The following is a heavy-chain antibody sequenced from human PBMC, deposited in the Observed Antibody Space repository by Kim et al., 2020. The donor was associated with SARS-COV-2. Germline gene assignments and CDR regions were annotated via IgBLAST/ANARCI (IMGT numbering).Heavy chain of an antibody. D-gene: IGHD5-12*01. V-gene: IGHV3-23*01. Sequence: GGSLRLSCAASGFTLSNNAMTWVRQAPGKGLEWVSDIRGGGDTYYADTVKGRFTFSRNDSQNVLFLQRASMRADDTALFYCGGHVAFAYWGQGTLVTVSS. J-gene: IGHJ4*02. CDR3: GGHVAFAY. CDR2: IRGGGDT. CDR1: GFTLSNNA.